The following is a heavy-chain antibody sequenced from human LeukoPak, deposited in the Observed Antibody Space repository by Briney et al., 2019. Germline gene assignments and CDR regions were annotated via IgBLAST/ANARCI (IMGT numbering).Heavy chain of an antibody. CDR3: ARDVWDYYGSSTYNQRHYYFDF. V-gene: IGHV4-38-2*02. D-gene: IGHD3-22*01. CDR2: IDPSGST. J-gene: IGHJ4*02. CDR1: GSSIGSFSH. Sequence: PSETLSLTCAVSGSSIGSFSHWAWIRQSPGKGLEWIATIDPSGSTFYNPSLRSRVTLSVGTSKIHFSFNLSSVTAADTAVYYCARDVWDYYGSSTYNQRHYYFDFWGRGTLVTVSS.